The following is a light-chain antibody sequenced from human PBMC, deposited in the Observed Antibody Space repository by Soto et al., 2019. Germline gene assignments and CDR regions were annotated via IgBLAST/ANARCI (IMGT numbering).Light chain of an antibody. CDR3: SSYTSSTTWV. CDR2: EVS. Sequence: QSALTQTPSASGSLGQSVTISCTGTSSDVGAYDSVSWYQHHPGKAPKALIYEVSKRPSGVPDRFSGSKSGNTASLTVSGLQAEDEADYYCSSYTSSTTWVFGGGTKVTVL. CDR1: SSDVGAYDS. J-gene: IGLJ3*02. V-gene: IGLV2-8*01.